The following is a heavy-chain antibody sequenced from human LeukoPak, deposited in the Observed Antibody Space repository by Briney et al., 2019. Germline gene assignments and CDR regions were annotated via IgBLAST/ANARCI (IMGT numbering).Heavy chain of an antibody. CDR1: GGSISSGGYY. CDR2: IYYSGST. CDR3: ARDASHYYDSSGFDY. J-gene: IGHJ4*02. V-gene: IGHV4-31*03. D-gene: IGHD3-22*01. Sequence: SETLSLTCTVSGGSISSGGYYWSWIRQHPGKGLEWIGYIYYSGSTYYNPSLKSRVTISVDTPKNQFSLKLSSVTAADTAVYYCARDASHYYDSSGFDYWGQGTLVTVSS.